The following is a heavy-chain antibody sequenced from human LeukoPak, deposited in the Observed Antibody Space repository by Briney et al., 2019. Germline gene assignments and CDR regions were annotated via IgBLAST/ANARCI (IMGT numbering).Heavy chain of an antibody. Sequence: SETLSLTCTVSGGSISNYYWSWIRQPPGKGLEWIAYINYSGSTNYNPSLKSRVTISVDTSKNHFSLTLSSVTAADTAVYYCARLALQEVGATQTYYLDYWGQGTLVTVSS. D-gene: IGHD1-26*01. V-gene: IGHV4-59*01. CDR3: ARLALQEVGATQTYYLDY. J-gene: IGHJ4*02. CDR1: GGSISNYY. CDR2: INYSGST.